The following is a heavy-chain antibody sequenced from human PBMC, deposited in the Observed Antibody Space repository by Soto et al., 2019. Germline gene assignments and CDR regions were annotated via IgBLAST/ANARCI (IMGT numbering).Heavy chain of an antibody. CDR2: ISGNGDTT. J-gene: IGHJ1*01. CDR3: AKIRGYDLGSTTFQH. CDR1: GFTFISSG. D-gene: IGHD5-12*01. V-gene: IGHV3-23*01. Sequence: AGGSLRLSCAASGFTFISSGMSWVRQAPGKELDWVSAISGNGDTTYYADSVKGRFTISRDISKNTLYLQMNSLRAEYMAVYYCAKIRGYDLGSTTFQHWGQGTLVTVSS.